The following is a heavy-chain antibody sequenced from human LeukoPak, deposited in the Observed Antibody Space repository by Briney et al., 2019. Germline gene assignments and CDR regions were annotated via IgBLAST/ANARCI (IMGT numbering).Heavy chain of an antibody. Sequence: PSETLSLTCTVSGGSISSYYWSWIRQPPGKGLEWIGYIYYSGSTNYNPSLKSRVTISVDTSKNQFSLKLSSVTAADTAVYYCARGYDSSGYYPFEYWGQGTLVTVSS. CDR1: GGSISSYY. J-gene: IGHJ4*02. V-gene: IGHV4-59*01. D-gene: IGHD3-22*01. CDR3: ARGYDSSGYYPFEY. CDR2: IYYSGST.